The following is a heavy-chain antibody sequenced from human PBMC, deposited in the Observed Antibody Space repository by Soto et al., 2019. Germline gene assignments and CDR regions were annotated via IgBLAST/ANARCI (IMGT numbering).Heavy chain of an antibody. CDR3: ASMATTYDYFDY. CDR2: IYYSGST. V-gene: IGHV4-59*01. J-gene: IGHJ4*02. D-gene: IGHD5-12*01. Sequence: PSETLSLTCTVSGGSISSYYWSWIRQPPGKGLEWIGYIYYSGSTNYNPSLKSRVTISVDTSKNQFSLKLSSVTAADTAVYYCASMATTYDYFDYWGQGTLVTVSS. CDR1: GGSISSYY.